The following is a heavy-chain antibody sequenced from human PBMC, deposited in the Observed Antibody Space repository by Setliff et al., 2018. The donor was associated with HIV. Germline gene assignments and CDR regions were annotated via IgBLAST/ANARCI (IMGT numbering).Heavy chain of an antibody. J-gene: IGHJ4*02. CDR3: ARKGKYYYDSSGYSN. CDR1: GGSISSYY. V-gene: IGHV4-4*07. CDR2: IYTSGST. D-gene: IGHD3-22*01. Sequence: SETLSLTCTVSGGSISSYYWSWIRQPAGKGLEWIGRIYTSGSTNYNPPLKSRVTMSVDTSKNQFSLKLSSVTAADTAVYYCARKGKYYYDSSGYSNWGQGTLVTVSS.